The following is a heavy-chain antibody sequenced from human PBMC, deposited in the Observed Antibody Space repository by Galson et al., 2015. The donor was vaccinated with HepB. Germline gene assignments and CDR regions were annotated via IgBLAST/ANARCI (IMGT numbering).Heavy chain of an antibody. CDR3: AREGYCSSTSCYWLDY. V-gene: IGHV1-2*02. D-gene: IGHD2-2*01. J-gene: IGHJ4*02. CDR2: INPNSGGT. Sequence: SVKVSCKASGYTFTGYYMHWVRQAPGQGLEWMGWINPNSGGTNYARKFQGRVTMTRDTSISTSYMELSRLRSDDTAVYYCAREGYCSSTSCYWLDYWGQGTLVTVSS. CDR1: GYTFTGYY.